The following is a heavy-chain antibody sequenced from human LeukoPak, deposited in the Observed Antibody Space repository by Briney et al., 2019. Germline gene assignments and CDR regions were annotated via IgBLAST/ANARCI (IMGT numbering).Heavy chain of an antibody. D-gene: IGHD5-24*01. V-gene: IGHV4-30-2*01. CDR2: IYHSGST. J-gene: IGHJ3*02. Sequence: SETLSLTCAVSGGSISSGGYSWSWIRQPPGKGLEWIGYIYHSGSTYYNPSLKSRVTISVDRSKNQFSLKLSSVTAADTAVYYCARGLGWLRQDQPDAFDIWGQGTIVTVSS. CDR3: ARGLGWLRQDQPDAFDI. CDR1: GGSISSGGYS.